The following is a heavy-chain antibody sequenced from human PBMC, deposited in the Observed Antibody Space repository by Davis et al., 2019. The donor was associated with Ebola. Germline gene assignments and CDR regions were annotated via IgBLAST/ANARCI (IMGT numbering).Heavy chain of an antibody. V-gene: IGHV1-18*01. CDR2: ISAYNGNT. J-gene: IGHJ4*02. CDR1: GYTFTSYG. CDR3: ASFGQLVESYYFDY. Sequence: AASVKVSCKASGYTFTSYGISWVRQAPGQGLEWMGWISAYNGNTKYSQKFQGRVTITRDTSASTAYMELSSLRSDDTAVYYCASFGQLVESYYFDYWGQGTLVTVSS. D-gene: IGHD1-1*01.